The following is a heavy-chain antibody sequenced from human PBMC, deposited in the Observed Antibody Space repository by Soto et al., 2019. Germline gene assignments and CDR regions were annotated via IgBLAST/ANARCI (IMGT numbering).Heavy chain of an antibody. CDR3: ARVATPMLEYNRRHYYFDF. CDR2: VSSTGST. CDR1: GASITQYY. V-gene: IGHV4-4*08. Sequence: SETLSLTCTLSGASITQYYWNWIRQSPGKGLEWIVSVSSTGSTVFNPSLTSRVTVSLDTSKNQFSLTLNSVTAADTAVYFCARVATPMLEYNRRHYYFDFWGQGTLVTVS. J-gene: IGHJ4*02. D-gene: IGHD6-6*01.